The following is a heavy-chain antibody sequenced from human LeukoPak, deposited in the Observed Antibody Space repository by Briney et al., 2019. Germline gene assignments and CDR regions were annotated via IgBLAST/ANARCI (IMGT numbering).Heavy chain of an antibody. CDR3: ARFDVGATFQFDY. CDR1: GGSFSGYY. D-gene: IGHD1-26*01. V-gene: IGHV4-34*01. Sequence: SETLSLTCAVYGGSFSGYYWSWIRQPPGKGLEWIGEINHSGSTNYNPSLKSRVTISADASKNQVSLKLSSVTAADTAVYYCARFDVGATFQFDYWAQGTLVTVSS. J-gene: IGHJ4*02. CDR2: INHSGST.